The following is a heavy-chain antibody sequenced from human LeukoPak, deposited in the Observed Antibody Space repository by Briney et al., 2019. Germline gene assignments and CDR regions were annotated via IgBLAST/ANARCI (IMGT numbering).Heavy chain of an antibody. CDR2: INTDGSST. D-gene: IGHD6-19*01. CDR3: AKGGIAVAAFDY. CDR1: GFTFSSYW. Sequence: GGSLRLSCAASGFTFSSYWMHWVRQAPGKGLVWVSRINTDGSSTSYADSVKGRFTISRDNAKNTLYLQMNSLRAEDTAVYYCAKGGIAVAAFDYWGQGTLVTVSS. V-gene: IGHV3-74*01. J-gene: IGHJ4*02.